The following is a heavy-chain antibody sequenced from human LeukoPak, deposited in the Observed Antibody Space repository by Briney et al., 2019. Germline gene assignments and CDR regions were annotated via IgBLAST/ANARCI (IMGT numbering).Heavy chain of an antibody. CDR1: AFTFSSYA. Sequence: GGSLRLSSAASAFTFSSYAMSWVRQAPGKGLEWVSNISGSGGSKYYADSVKGRFTISRDNAKTSMYLQMNSLRAEDTAVYYCARGSIVATIGWAPCLYYGMDVWGQGATVTVSS. V-gene: IGHV3-21*01. CDR2: ISGSGGSK. J-gene: IGHJ6*02. CDR3: ARGSIVATIGWAPCLYYGMDV. D-gene: IGHD5-12*01.